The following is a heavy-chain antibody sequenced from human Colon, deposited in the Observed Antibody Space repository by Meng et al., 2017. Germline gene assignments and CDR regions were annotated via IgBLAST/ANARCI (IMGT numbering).Heavy chain of an antibody. CDR3: AKGRIADTSYDAFDI. J-gene: IGHJ3*02. V-gene: IGHV3-23*01. CDR2: ISGSGGTT. Sequence: GESLKISCAASAFPFSTYEFIWVRQAPGKGLEWVSAISGSGGTTYYTGSVKGRFTISRDHSKNTLCLQMNSLRAEDTAVYYCAKGRIADTSYDAFDIWGQGTMVTVSS. CDR1: AFPFSTYE. D-gene: IGHD5-18*01.